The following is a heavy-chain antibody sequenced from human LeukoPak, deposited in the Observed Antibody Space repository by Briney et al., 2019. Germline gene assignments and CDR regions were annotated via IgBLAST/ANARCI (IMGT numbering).Heavy chain of an antibody. Sequence: SETLSLTCTVSGGSISSYYWSWIRQPPGKGLEWIGYIYYSGSTNYNPSLKSRVTISVDTSKNQFSLKLSSVTAADTAVYYCARQYCSGGSCHVDYWGQGTLVTVSS. V-gene: IGHV4-59*01. J-gene: IGHJ4*02. CDR1: GGSISSYY. D-gene: IGHD2-15*01. CDR2: IYYSGST. CDR3: ARQYCSGGSCHVDY.